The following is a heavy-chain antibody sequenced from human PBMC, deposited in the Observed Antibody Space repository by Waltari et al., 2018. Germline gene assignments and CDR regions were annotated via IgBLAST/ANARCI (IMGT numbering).Heavy chain of an antibody. CDR2: ISYNGGTT. J-gene: IGHJ4*02. Sequence: EVQLLESGGDLVQPGGSLRLSFPVSGSIFSRSAITWVRQAPGKGLEWVSGISYNGGTTYYADSVKARFTISRDNSRNTLFLQMNSLRAEDTAVYYCARDQFGLAAVRALLSWGRGTLVTVSS. CDR3: ARDQFGLAAVRALLS. CDR1: GSIFSRSA. D-gene: IGHD6-13*01. V-gene: IGHV3-23*01.